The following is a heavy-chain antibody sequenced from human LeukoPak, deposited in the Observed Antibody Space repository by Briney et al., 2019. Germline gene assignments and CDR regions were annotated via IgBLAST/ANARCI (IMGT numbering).Heavy chain of an antibody. Sequence: SETLSLTCAVSGGSISSGGYSWSWIRQPPGKGLEWIGYIYHSGSTYYNPSLKSRVTISVDRSKNQFSLKLSSVTAADTAVYYCVRASITMVRGAFDYWGQGTLVTVSS. J-gene: IGHJ4*02. CDR1: GGSISSGGYS. D-gene: IGHD3-10*01. V-gene: IGHV4-30-2*01. CDR3: VRASITMVRGAFDY. CDR2: IYHSGST.